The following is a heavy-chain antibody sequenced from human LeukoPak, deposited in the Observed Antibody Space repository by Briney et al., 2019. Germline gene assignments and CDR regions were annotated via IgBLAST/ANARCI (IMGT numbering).Heavy chain of an antibody. V-gene: IGHV3-33*01. Sequence: GGSLRLSCAASGFTFSSYGMHWVRQAPGKGLEWVAVIWYDGSNKYYADSVKGRFTISRGNSKNTLYLQMNSLRAEDTAVYYCARDSSDYGDYGYYFDYWGQGTLVTVSS. J-gene: IGHJ4*02. CDR2: IWYDGSNK. CDR3: ARDSSDYGDYGYYFDY. D-gene: IGHD4-17*01. CDR1: GFTFSSYG.